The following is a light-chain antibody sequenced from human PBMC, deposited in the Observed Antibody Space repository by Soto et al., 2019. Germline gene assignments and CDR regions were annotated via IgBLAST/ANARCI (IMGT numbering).Light chain of an antibody. CDR1: QSVSSN. J-gene: IGKJ5*01. CDR2: GAS. V-gene: IGKV3-15*01. CDR3: QQYHKWPPIT. Sequence: EIVLTQSPATLSLSPGERASLSCRASQSVSSNLAWYQQKPGQAPRLLIYGASTRATGVTARFRGGGSGTEFTLTISSLQSEDSAVYYCQQYHKWPPITFGQGTRLEIK.